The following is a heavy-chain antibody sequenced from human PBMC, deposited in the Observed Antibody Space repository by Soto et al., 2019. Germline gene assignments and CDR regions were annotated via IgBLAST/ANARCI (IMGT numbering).Heavy chain of an antibody. CDR2: IKSKIDGGTT. D-gene: IGHD5-12*01. Sequence: PGGPLRLSCAASGFTFSSAWINWVRQAPGKGLEWGGRIKSKIDGGTTEYAAPVKGRFTISRDDSKNTLYLQMNSLKSEDTALYYCTTDRIGSSGLFDYWGQGTLVTVSS. V-gene: IGHV3-15*07. J-gene: IGHJ4*02. CDR1: GFTFSSAW. CDR3: TTDRIGSSGLFDY.